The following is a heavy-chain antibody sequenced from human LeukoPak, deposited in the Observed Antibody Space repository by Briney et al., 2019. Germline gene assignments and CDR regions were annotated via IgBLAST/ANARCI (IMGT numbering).Heavy chain of an antibody. Sequence: GGSLRLSCDASGFTFSTYAMSWVRQAPGEGLEWVSGLSGSGGSTWYADSVKGRFTISRDNSKNTVYLHMNSLRAKDTAVYYCAKFEGLCGSANTCYHFDCWGQGTLVTVSS. CDR2: LSGSGGST. J-gene: IGHJ4*02. D-gene: IGHD2-2*01. CDR1: GFTFSTYA. V-gene: IGHV3-23*01. CDR3: AKFEGLCGSANTCYHFDC.